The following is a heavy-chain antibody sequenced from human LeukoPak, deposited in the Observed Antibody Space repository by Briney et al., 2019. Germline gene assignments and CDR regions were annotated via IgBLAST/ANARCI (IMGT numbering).Heavy chain of an antibody. CDR2: IYYSGST. CDR1: GGSISSSSYY. Sequence: SETLSLTCTVSGGSISSSSYYWGWIRQPPGKGLEWIGSIYYSGSTYYNPSLKSRVTISVDTSKNQFSLKLSSVTAADTAVYYCARTIGDHDAFDIWGQGTMVTVSS. V-gene: IGHV4-39*07. D-gene: IGHD2-21*02. CDR3: ARTIGDHDAFDI. J-gene: IGHJ3*02.